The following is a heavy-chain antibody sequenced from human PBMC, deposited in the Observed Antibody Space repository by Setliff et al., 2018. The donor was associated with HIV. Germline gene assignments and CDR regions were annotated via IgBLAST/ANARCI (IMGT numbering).Heavy chain of an antibody. Sequence: GGSLRLSCEGSGFDFSTYWMSWVRQAPGKGLEWVANIKLHGSEKYYVDSVKGRFTISRDDAKNSLYLQMNSLRVEDTAVYHCAKDGGSPTEDGYWGQGTLVTVS. J-gene: IGHJ4*02. V-gene: IGHV3-7*01. CDR1: GFDFSTYW. CDR3: AKDGGSPTEDGY. D-gene: IGHD1-26*01. CDR2: IKLHGSEK.